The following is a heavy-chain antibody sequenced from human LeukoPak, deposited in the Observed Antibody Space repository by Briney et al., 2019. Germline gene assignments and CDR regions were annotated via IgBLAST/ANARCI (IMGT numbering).Heavy chain of an antibody. CDR3: ARGPYYDFWSGYIGTNYYYYGMDV. CDR2: IYHSGST. D-gene: IGHD3-3*01. Sequence: PSETLSLTCAVSGGSISSGGYSWSWIRQPPGKGLEWIGYIYHSGSTYYNPSLKSRVTISVDRSKNQFSLKLSSATAADTAVYYCARGPYYDFWSGYIGTNYYYYGMDVWGQGTTVTVSS. CDR1: GGSISSGGYS. J-gene: IGHJ6*02. V-gene: IGHV4-30-2*01.